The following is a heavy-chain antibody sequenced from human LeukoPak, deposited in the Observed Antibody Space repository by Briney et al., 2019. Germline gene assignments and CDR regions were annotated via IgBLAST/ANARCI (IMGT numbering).Heavy chain of an antibody. J-gene: IGHJ6*03. CDR3: ARGAVNRYNWNDDNFYYYYMDV. V-gene: IGHV1-18*01. CDR2: ISGYNGYT. CDR1: GYTFTSYG. Sequence: ASVKVSCKASGYTFTSYGINWVRQAPGQGLEWMGWISGYNGYTYYAQKLQGRVTMTTDTSTSTTYMELRSLRSGDTAVYYCARGAVNRYNWNDDNFYYYYMDVWGKGTTVTISS. D-gene: IGHD1-1*01.